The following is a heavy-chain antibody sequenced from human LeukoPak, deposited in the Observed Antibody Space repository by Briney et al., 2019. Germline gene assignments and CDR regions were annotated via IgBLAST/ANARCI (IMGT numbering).Heavy chain of an antibody. CDR2: IKQDGGKK. CDR1: GFYFSTYW. V-gene: IGHV3-7*05. J-gene: IGHJ4*02. D-gene: IGHD4-17*01. Sequence: PGGSLRLSCAGSGFYFSTYWMSWVRQAPGKGLEWVANIKQDGGKKYYVDSVKGRFTISRDNANNLLYLQMNSLTAEDTAVYYCARDGFVWTSGIDYGWFDFWGQGTLVTVSS. CDR3: ARDGFVWTSGIDYGWFDF.